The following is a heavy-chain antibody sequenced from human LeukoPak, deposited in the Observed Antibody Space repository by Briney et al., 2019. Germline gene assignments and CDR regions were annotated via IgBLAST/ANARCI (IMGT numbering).Heavy chain of an antibody. V-gene: IGHV3-20*04. CDR2: INWSGEST. CDR1: GSSVADYG. CDR3: ARDLSASWYSLGY. D-gene: IGHD6-13*01. Sequence: PGGSLRLSCAASGSSVADYGMSWVRQAPGKGLEWVSGINWSGESTGYADSVKGRFTISRDNAENALYLQMNSLRAEDTALYYCARDLSASWYSLGYWGRGTLGTVSS. J-gene: IGHJ4*02.